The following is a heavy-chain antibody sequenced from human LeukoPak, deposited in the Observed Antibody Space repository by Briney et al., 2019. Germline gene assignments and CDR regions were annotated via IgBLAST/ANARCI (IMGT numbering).Heavy chain of an antibody. Sequence: SETLSLTCTVSGGSISGGGYYWSWIRQHPGKGLEWIGYIYYSGSTYYNPSLKSRVTISVDTSKNQFSLKLSSVTAADTAVYYCARFRDYYDSSGYYYAYAFDIWGQGTMVTVSS. V-gene: IGHV4-31*03. J-gene: IGHJ3*02. CDR2: IYYSGST. CDR3: ARFRDYYDSSGYYYAYAFDI. CDR1: GGSISGGGYY. D-gene: IGHD3-22*01.